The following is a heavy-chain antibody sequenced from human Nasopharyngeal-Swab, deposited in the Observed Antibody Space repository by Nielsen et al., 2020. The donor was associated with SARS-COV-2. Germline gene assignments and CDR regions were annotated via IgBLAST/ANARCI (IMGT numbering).Heavy chain of an antibody. D-gene: IGHD3-10*01. V-gene: IGHV4-39*07. Sequence: WIRQPPGKGLEWIGSIYDSGRTYYNPSLKSRVTISVDTSKNQFSLNLSSVTAADTAVYYCARVVMVRGVSYYYCMDVWGKGPTVTVSS. CDR2: IYDSGRT. CDR3: ARVVMVRGVSYYYCMDV. J-gene: IGHJ6*03.